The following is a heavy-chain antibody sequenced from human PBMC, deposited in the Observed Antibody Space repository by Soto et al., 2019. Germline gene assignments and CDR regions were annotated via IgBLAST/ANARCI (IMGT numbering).Heavy chain of an antibody. V-gene: IGHV3-23*01. CDR1: GFTFRNYA. Sequence: GGSLRLSCAGSGFTFRNYAMTWVRQAPGKGLEWVSTISGGGESRYYADSVKGRFTISRDNSKNTVVLQANSLRPEDTATYYCAKKGGGNQFWDLQHWAQGTLLTVSS. D-gene: IGHD2-15*01. J-gene: IGHJ1*01. CDR3: AKKGGGNQFWDLQH. CDR2: ISGGGESR.